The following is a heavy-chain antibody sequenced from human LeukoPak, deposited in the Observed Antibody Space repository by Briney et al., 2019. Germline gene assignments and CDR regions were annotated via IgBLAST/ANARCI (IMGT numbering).Heavy chain of an antibody. CDR3: ARVSTRSAFEF. CDR2: IYHSGST. Sequence: SETLSLTCAVSGYSISSGYYWGWIRQPPGKGLECIGNIYHSGSTYYNPSLKSRVTISVDTSKNQFSLNLSSVTASDTAVYYCARVSTRSAFEFWGQGTMVNVSS. D-gene: IGHD2-2*01. J-gene: IGHJ3*01. V-gene: IGHV4-38-2*01. CDR1: GYSISSGYY.